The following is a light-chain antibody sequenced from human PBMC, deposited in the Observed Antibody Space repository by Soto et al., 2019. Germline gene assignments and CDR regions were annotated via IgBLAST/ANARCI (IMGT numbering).Light chain of an antibody. CDR2: DAS. V-gene: IGKV3-20*01. CDR1: PSVGNNK. Sequence: EIVLTQSPGTLSLSPGERATLSCRASPSVGNNKLAWYQQKPGQAPRFLIYDASSRATGIPDRFSGSGSGTDFTLTISRLEPEDFAVYYCQQYGSTPLTFGGGTKVEIK. CDR3: QQYGSTPLT. J-gene: IGKJ4*01.